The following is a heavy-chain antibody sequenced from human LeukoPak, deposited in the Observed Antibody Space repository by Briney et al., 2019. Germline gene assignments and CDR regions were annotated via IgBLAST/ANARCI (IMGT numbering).Heavy chain of an antibody. V-gene: IGHV3-74*01. CDR2: INNDGSDT. CDR3: ARGSSGPDY. Sequence: QAGGSLRLSCAASGFTFSNHWMHWVRHAPGKGLVWVSRINNDGSDTIDAESVKGRFTISRDNAKSTLFLQMDSLRVEDTAVYYCARGSSGPDYWGQGTLVTVSS. CDR1: GFTFSNHW. J-gene: IGHJ4*02.